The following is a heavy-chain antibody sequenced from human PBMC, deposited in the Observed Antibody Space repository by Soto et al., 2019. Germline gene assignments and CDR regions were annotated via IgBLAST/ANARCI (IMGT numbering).Heavy chain of an antibody. Sequence: ASVKVSCKASGYTLTSYYMHWVRQAPGQGLEWLGIINPSGGSTSYAQKFQGRVTMTRDTSTSTVYMELSSLRSEDTAVYYCARDCAYTAMVIENYYYGMDVWGQGTTVTVAS. CDR2: INPSGGST. V-gene: IGHV1-46*01. J-gene: IGHJ6*02. CDR1: GYTLTSYY. CDR3: ARDCAYTAMVIENYYYGMDV. D-gene: IGHD5-18*01.